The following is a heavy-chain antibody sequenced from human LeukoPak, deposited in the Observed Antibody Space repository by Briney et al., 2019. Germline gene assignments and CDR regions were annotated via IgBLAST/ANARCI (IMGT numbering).Heavy chain of an antibody. CDR1: GFTFSSYG. Sequence: PGRSLRLSCAASGFTFSSYGMHWVRQAPGKGLEWVAVISYDGSNKYYADSVKGRFTISRGNSKNTLYLQLSSLRAEDTAVYYCAKDAQDIVVVPAAIHYYYYYGMDVWGQGTTVTVSS. CDR2: ISYDGSNK. D-gene: IGHD2-2*01. CDR3: AKDAQDIVVVPAAIHYYYYYGMDV. J-gene: IGHJ6*02. V-gene: IGHV3-30*18.